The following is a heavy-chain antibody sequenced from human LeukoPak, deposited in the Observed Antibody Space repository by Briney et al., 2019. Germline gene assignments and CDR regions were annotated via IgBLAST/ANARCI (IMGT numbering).Heavy chain of an antibody. V-gene: IGHV1-2*02. CDR1: GYTFTGYY. Sequence: GASVKASCKASGYTFTGYYVHWVRQAPGQGLEWMGWMNPKSGGTNYAQKFEARVTMNRDTSISTAYMELSRLRFDDTAVYYCARSPDILTGEKFDYWGQGTLVTVSS. D-gene: IGHD3-9*01. CDR3: ARSPDILTGEKFDY. CDR2: MNPKSGGT. J-gene: IGHJ4*02.